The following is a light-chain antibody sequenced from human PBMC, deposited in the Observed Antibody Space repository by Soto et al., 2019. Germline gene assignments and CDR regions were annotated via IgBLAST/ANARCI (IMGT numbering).Light chain of an antibody. J-gene: IGKJ1*01. CDR1: QSVSSY. CDR3: QQRSNWPT. Sequence: EIVLTQSPATLSLSPGERATLSCRASQSVSSYLAWYQQKPGQAPRLLIYGASNRATGIPARFSGSGSGTDFTLTISSLEPEDFAVYYFQQRSNWPTFGQGTKVEIK. V-gene: IGKV3-11*01. CDR2: GAS.